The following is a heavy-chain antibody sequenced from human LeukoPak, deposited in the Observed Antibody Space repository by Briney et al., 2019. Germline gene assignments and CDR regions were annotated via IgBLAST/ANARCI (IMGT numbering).Heavy chain of an antibody. CDR1: GGSFSGYY. CDR2: INHSGNT. D-gene: IGHD4-11*01. J-gene: IGHJ4*02. Sequence: SETLSLTCAVYGGSFSGYYWSWIRQPPGKGLEWIGEINHSGNTNYNPSLKSRVTISVDTSKNQFSLKLSSVTAADTAVYYCARKKGGDYSNFPADHRDVPAFDYWGQGTLVTVSS. V-gene: IGHV4-34*01. CDR3: ARKKGGDYSNFPADHRDVPAFDY.